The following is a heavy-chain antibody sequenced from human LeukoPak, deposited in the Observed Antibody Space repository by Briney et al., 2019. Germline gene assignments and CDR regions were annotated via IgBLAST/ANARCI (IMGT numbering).Heavy chain of an antibody. V-gene: IGHV3-7*04. CDR3: ARPSYNSGSYFDY. J-gene: IGHJ4*02. D-gene: IGHD3-10*01. CDR2: IKYDGGEK. CDR1: GFTFSNYA. Sequence: GGSLRLSCAASGFTFSNYAMNWVRQAPGKGLEWVANIKYDGGEKYYVDSVKGRFTISRDNAKNSLYLQMNSLRAEDMAVYYCARPSYNSGSYFDYWGQGILVTVSS.